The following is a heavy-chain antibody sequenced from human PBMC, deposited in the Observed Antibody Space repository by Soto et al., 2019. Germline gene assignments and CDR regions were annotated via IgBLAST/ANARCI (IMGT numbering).Heavy chain of an antibody. Sequence: HPGGSLRLSCAASGFTFSSYAMSWVRQAPGKGLEWVSGISGTGGSTYYADSVKGRFTISRDRSKNTLYLQMNTLRAEDTAVYYCAKERDAYDSLHYFDDWGQGTLVPVSS. V-gene: IGHV3-23*01. D-gene: IGHD5-12*01. CDR2: ISGTGGST. J-gene: IGHJ4*02. CDR3: AKERDAYDSLHYFDD. CDR1: GFTFSSYA.